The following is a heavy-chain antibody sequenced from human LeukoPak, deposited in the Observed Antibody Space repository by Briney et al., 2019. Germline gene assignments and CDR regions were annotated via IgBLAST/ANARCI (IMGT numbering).Heavy chain of an antibody. D-gene: IGHD3-22*01. Sequence: GESLKISCKASGYIFITYWIGWVRQMPGKGLEWMGIIYAGDSDTRYSPSFQGQVTISVDKSVNTAYLQFSRLKASDTAIYYCARAIDYDPFDFWGQGTLVTVSS. CDR3: ARAIDYDPFDF. CDR1: GYIFITYW. V-gene: IGHV5-51*01. CDR2: IYAGDSDT. J-gene: IGHJ4*02.